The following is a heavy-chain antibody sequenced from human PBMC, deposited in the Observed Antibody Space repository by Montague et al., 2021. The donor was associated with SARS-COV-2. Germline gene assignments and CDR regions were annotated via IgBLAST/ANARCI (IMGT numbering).Heavy chain of an antibody. Sequence: SETLSLTCDVYGGSFSSYWSWIRQPPGRGLEWVGQISHGGGTNYNPSLKSRVTISVDTSKNQVSLKLSSVTAADTAVYYCASHCGGGRCYFGMNVWGQVTTVTVSS. CDR3: ASHCGGGRCYFGMNV. J-gene: IGHJ6*02. CDR1: GGSFSSY. V-gene: IGHV4-34*01. CDR2: ISHGGGT. D-gene: IGHD2-15*01.